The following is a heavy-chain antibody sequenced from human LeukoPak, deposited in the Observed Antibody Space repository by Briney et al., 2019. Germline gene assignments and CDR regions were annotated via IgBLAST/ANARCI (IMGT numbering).Heavy chain of an antibody. V-gene: IGHV4-59*01. CDR1: GGSISSYY. Sequence: SETLSLTCTVSGGSISSYYWSWIRQPPGKGLEWIGYIYYSGSTNYNPSLKSRVTISVDTSKNQFSLKLSSVTAADTAVYYCARGYGDPAAPDYWGQGTLVTVSS. D-gene: IGHD4-17*01. CDR2: IYYSGST. CDR3: ARGYGDPAAPDY. J-gene: IGHJ4*02.